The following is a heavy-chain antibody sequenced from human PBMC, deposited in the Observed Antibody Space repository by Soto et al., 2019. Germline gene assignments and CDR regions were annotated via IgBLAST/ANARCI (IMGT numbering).Heavy chain of an antibody. J-gene: IGHJ4*02. Sequence: QVQLQQWGAGLLKPSETLSLTCAVYGGSFSGYYWTWIRQPPGTGLEWIGEINHSGSTNYNPSLKRRVTISVDTSKNQFSLKLASVTAADTAVYYCARDKITGLFDYWGQGTLVTVYS. CDR2: INHSGST. CDR3: ARDKITGLFDY. D-gene: IGHD2-8*02. CDR1: GGSFSGYY. V-gene: IGHV4-34*01.